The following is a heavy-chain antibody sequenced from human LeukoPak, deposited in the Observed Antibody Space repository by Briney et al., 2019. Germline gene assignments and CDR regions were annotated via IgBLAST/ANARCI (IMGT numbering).Heavy chain of an antibody. CDR3: FDY. D-gene: IGHD3-3*01. CDR1: GSTFSSYW. V-gene: IGHV3-74*01. J-gene: IGHJ4*02. Sequence: PGGSLRLSCAASGSTFSSYWMHWVRQAPGKGPVWVARTNRDGSSTAYADSVKGRFTISKDNAKNTLYLLMNSHCARDSVEWHIFDYWGQGTLVTVSS. CDR2: TNRDGSST.